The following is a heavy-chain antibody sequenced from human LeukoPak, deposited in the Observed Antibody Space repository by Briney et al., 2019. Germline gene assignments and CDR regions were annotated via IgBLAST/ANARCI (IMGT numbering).Heavy chain of an antibody. D-gene: IGHD6-13*01. J-gene: IGHJ6*02. CDR3: ARDRSPPAAGTKKYYGMDV. V-gene: IGHV3-30*14. CDR1: GFTFSSYA. Sequence: GGSLRLSCAASGFTFSSYAMHWVRQAPGKGLEWVAVISYDGSNKYYADSVKGRFTISRDNSKNTLYLQMNSLRAEDTAVYYCARDRSPPAAGTKKYYGMDVWGQGTRVTVSS. CDR2: ISYDGSNK.